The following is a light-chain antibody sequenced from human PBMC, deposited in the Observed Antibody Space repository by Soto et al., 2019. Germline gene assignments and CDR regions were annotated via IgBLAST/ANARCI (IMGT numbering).Light chain of an antibody. CDR1: QSVSSN. CDR2: GAS. Sequence: EIVMTQSPATLSVSPGERATLSCRASQSVSSNLAWYQQKPGQAPRLLMSGASSRASGVPVRFSGSGSGTDFTLTISSLQPDDFATYYCQQYNSYPWTFGQGTKVDIK. J-gene: IGKJ1*01. V-gene: IGKV3D-15*01. CDR3: QQYNSYPWT.